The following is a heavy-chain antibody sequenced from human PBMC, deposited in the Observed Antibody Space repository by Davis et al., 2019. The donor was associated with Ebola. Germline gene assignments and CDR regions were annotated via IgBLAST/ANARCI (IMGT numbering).Heavy chain of an antibody. D-gene: IGHD2-15*01. CDR2: IYYSGST. J-gene: IGHJ6*02. V-gene: IGHV4-59*12. CDR3: ARVRVVVAAAYDYYYGMDV. Sequence: SQTLSLTCPLSGRSISSYYCSWIRQLPGKGLEWIGLIYYSGSTNYNPSLKRRVTIPVDSSKNQFPLNRSSVTAADTAEYYCARVRVVVAAAYDYYYGMDVWGQGTTVTVSS. CDR1: GRSISSYY.